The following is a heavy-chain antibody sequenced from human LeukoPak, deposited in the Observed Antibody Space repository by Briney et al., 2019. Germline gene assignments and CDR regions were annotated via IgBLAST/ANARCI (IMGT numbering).Heavy chain of an antibody. Sequence: SETLSLTCAVSGYSINSGYYWSWIRQPPGKGLEWIANIYHTGSTNYNPSLSSRVTISIDTAKNQFSLKLTSVTAADTAVYYCARRGRNSSGWQDYLWGQGTLVTVSS. CDR1: GYSINSGYY. CDR2: IYHTGST. V-gene: IGHV4-38-2*01. D-gene: IGHD6-25*01. CDR3: ARRGRNSSGWQDYL. J-gene: IGHJ4*02.